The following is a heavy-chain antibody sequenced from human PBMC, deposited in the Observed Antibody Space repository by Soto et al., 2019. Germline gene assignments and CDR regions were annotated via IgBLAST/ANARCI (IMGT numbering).Heavy chain of an antibody. D-gene: IGHD3-22*01. CDR1: GGSISSGDYY. J-gene: IGHJ4*02. V-gene: IGHV4-30-4*01. CDR3: ARDGTHYYDSSGL. Sequence: SETLPLTCTVSGGSISSGDYYWSWIRQPPGKGLEWIGYIYYSGSTYYNPSLKSRVTISVDTSKNQFSLKLSSVTAADTAVYYCARDGTHYYDSSGLWGQGTLVTAPQ. CDR2: IYYSGST.